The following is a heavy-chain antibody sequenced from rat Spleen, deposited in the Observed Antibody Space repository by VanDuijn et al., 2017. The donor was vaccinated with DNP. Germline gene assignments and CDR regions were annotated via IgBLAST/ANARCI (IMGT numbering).Heavy chain of an antibody. V-gene: IGHV5-20*01. CDR1: EFTFRDYD. Sequence: EVQLVESGGDLVQPGRSLKLSCAASEFTFRDYDMAWVRQAPTKGLEWVASINPDGGGTSYPDSVKGRFTFSRDNAENTVYLQMNSLRSEDTATYYCAKDRDGGFAMDAWGQGTSVTVSS. D-gene: IGHD1-11*01. CDR2: INPDGGGT. CDR3: AKDRDGGFAMDA. J-gene: IGHJ4*01.